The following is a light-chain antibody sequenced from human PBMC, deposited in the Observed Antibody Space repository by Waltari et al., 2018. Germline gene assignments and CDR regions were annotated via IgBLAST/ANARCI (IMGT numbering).Light chain of an antibody. CDR1: SSDVGNDNR. V-gene: IGLV2-18*02. J-gene: IGLJ2*01. CDR3: SSYTSSTTFV. Sequence: QSALTQPPSVSASPGQSVTISCTGTSSDVGNDNRVSWYQPPPGTAPKVVIYEVNNRHSGVPDRFSGSKSGNTAYLTISGLQAEDEADYYCSSYTSSTTFVFGGGTKLAVL. CDR2: EVN.